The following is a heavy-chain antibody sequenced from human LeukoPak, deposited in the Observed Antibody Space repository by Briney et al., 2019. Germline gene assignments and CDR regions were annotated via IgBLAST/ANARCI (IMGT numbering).Heavy chain of an antibody. CDR3: ARANFPYCGGDCPPGY. Sequence: PGGSLRLSCAASGFTFSDYYMSWIRQAPGKGLEWVSYISSSGSTIYYADSVKGRYTISRDNAKNSLYLQMNSLRAEDTAVYYCARANFPYCGGDCPPGYWGQGTLVTVSS. CDR1: GFTFSDYY. CDR2: ISSSGSTI. J-gene: IGHJ4*02. V-gene: IGHV3-11*01. D-gene: IGHD2-21*02.